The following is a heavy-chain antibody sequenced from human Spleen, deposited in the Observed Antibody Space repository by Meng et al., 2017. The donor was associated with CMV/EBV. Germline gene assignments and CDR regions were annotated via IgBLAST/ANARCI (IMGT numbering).Heavy chain of an antibody. CDR3: ARGTYYYGSGSYVDWYFDL. CDR1: GFTFSSYG. Sequence: GESLKISCAASGFTFSSYGMHWVRQAPGKGLEWVAFIRYDGTNKYYADSVKGRFTISRDNAKNSLYLQMNSLRAEDTALYYCARGTYYYGSGSYVDWYFDLWGRGTLVTVSS. V-gene: IGHV3-30*02. J-gene: IGHJ2*01. D-gene: IGHD3-10*01. CDR2: IRYDGTNK.